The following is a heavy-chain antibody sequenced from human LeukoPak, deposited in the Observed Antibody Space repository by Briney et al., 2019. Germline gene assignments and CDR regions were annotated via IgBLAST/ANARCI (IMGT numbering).Heavy chain of an antibody. V-gene: IGHV3-21*01. CDR3: ASIAARQGRPHPSDY. CDR2: ISSSSSYI. Sequence: PGGSLRLSCAASGFTFSSYSMNWVRQAPGKGLEWVSSISSSSSYIYYADSVKGRFTISRDNAKNSLYLQMNSLRAEDTAVYYCASIAARQGRPHPSDYWAREPWSPSPQ. J-gene: IGHJ4*02. D-gene: IGHD6-6*01. CDR1: GFTFSSYS.